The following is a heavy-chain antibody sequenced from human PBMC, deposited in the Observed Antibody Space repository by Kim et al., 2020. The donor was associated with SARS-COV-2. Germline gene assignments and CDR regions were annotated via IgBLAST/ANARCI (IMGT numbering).Heavy chain of an antibody. CDR3: TKVWWGWIWDH. V-gene: IGHV3-23*01. Sequence: GGSLRLSCTTSGFTFTGYAMSWVRQAPGKGLEWVSSIDGSDGTTYYVDSVKGRFTISRDNSKNTLYLQMSNLRADDTAVYYCTKVWWGWIWDHWGQGTLV. J-gene: IGHJ4*02. CDR2: IDGSDGTT. D-gene: IGHD2-21*01. CDR1: GFTFTGYA.